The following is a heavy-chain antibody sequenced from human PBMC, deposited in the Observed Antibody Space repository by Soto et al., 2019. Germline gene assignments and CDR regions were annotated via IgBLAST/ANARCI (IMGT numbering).Heavy chain of an antibody. CDR1: GFTFSSYG. J-gene: IGHJ4*02. CDR3: ATSITVTDPYFDY. D-gene: IGHD4-17*01. V-gene: IGHV3-30*03. Sequence: GGSLRLSCAASGFTFSSYGMHWVRQAPGKGLEWVAVISYDGSNKYYADSVKGRFTISRDNSKNTLYLQMNSLRAEDTAVYYCATSITVTDPYFDYWGQGTLVTVSS. CDR2: ISYDGSNK.